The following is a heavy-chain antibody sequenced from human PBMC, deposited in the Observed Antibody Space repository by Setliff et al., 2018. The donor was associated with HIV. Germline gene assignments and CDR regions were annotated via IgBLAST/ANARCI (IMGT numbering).Heavy chain of an antibody. CDR3: ARPVSKYFYGMDV. Sequence: SETLSLTCAVSGDSISSGGYSWNWIRQPPGKGLEWIGYIYYSGSTNYNPSLKSRVTISGDTSQNQVSLKLSSVTPADTAVYYCARPVSKYFYGMDVWGLGTTVTVSS. CDR2: IYYSGST. J-gene: IGHJ6*02. V-gene: IGHV4-61*08. CDR1: GDSISSGGYS.